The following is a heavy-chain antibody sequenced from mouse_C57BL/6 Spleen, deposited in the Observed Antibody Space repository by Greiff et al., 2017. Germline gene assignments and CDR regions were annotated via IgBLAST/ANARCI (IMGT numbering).Heavy chain of an antibody. CDR3: VSDSNNHYYAMDY. CDR2: IRSKSNNYAT. D-gene: IGHD2-5*01. CDR1: GFSFNTYA. J-gene: IGHJ4*01. Sequence: DVKLVESGGGLVQPKGSLKLSCEASGFSFNTYAMNWVRQAPGKGLEWVARIRSKSNNYATYYADSVKDRFTITRDDSESMLYLQMNNMKTEDTAMYDCVSDSNNHYYAMDYWGQGTSVTVSS. V-gene: IGHV10-1*01.